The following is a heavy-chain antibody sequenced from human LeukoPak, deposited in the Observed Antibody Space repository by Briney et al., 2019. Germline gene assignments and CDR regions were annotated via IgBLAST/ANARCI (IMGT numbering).Heavy chain of an antibody. J-gene: IGHJ1*01. V-gene: IGHV3-11*04. CDR3: ARETSAPQ. D-gene: IGHD1/OR15-1a*01. CDR2: ISSSGNAI. CDR1: GFTFSNAW. Sequence: PGGSLRLSCAASGFTFSNAWMSWVRQAPGKGLEWVSYISSSGNAIYYADSVKGRFTISRDNAKNSLYLQMNSLRAEDTAVYYCARETSAPQWGQGTLVTVSS.